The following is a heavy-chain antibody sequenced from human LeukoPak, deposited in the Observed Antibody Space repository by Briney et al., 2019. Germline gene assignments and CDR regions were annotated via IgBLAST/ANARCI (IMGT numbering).Heavy chain of an antibody. CDR3: ARGYYYGSVSNWFDP. Sequence: SETLSLTCTVSGGSISSYCWSWIRQPPGKGLEWIGSIYYSGSTNYNPSLKSRVTISVDTSKNQFSLKLSSVTAADTAVYYCARGYYYGSVSNWFDPWGQGTLVTVSS. CDR1: GGSISSYC. J-gene: IGHJ5*02. V-gene: IGHV4-59*01. D-gene: IGHD3-10*01. CDR2: IYYSGST.